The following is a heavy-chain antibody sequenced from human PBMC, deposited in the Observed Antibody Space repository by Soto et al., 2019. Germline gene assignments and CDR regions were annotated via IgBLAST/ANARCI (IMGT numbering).Heavy chain of an antibody. D-gene: IGHD1-7*01. V-gene: IGHV4-30-2*01. Sequence: TLSLTCAVSGGSISSGGYAWNWIRQPPGKGLEWIGYIYHSGYTSYNPSLKNRVTISVDKSKNQFSLTLSFVTAADTAVYYCARDSLTGNYFDPWGQETLVTVS. J-gene: IGHJ5*02. CDR2: IYHSGYT. CDR3: ARDSLTGNYFDP. CDR1: GGSISSGGYA.